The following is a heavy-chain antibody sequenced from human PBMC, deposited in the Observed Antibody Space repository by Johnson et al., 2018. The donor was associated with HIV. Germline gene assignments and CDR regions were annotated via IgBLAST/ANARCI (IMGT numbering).Heavy chain of an antibody. D-gene: IGHD6-19*01. Sequence: QVQLVESGGGVVQPGRSLTLSCAASEFTFGSFTMHWVRQAPGKGLEWVAVISYDASNKYYADSLKGRFTISRDNSKNTLYLQMNSLRAEDTALYYCAKDLRLSSGQWLVQGGAFDIWGQGTMVTVSS. CDR3: AKDLRLSSGQWLVQGGAFDI. CDR2: ISYDASNK. J-gene: IGHJ3*02. CDR1: EFTFGSFT. V-gene: IGHV3-30-3*01.